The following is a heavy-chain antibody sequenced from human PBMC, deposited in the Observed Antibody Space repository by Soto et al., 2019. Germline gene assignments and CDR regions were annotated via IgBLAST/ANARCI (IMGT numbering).Heavy chain of an antibody. D-gene: IGHD3-3*01. V-gene: IGHV4-39*01. Sequence: SETLSLTCTVSGGSISSSSYYWGWIRQPPGKGLEWIGSIYYSGSTYYNPSLKSRVTISVDTSKNQFSLKLSSVTAADTAVYYCATSPHDFWSGTAGYWGQGTLVTVSS. CDR1: GGSISSSSYY. CDR2: IYYSGST. CDR3: ATSPHDFWSGTAGY. J-gene: IGHJ4*02.